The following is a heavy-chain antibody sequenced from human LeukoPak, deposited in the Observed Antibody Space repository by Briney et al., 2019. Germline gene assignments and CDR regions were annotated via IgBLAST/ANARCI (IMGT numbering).Heavy chain of an antibody. CDR3: ARDVDTAIWFDP. CDR2: ISSSSYI. J-gene: IGHJ5*02. V-gene: IGHV3-21*01. D-gene: IGHD5-18*01. CDR1: GFTFSSYS. Sequence: GGSLRLSCAASGFTFSSYSMNWVRQAPGKGLEWVSSISSSSYIYYADSVKGRFTISRDNAKNSLYLQMNSLRAEDTAVYYCARDVDTAIWFDPWGQGTLVTVSS.